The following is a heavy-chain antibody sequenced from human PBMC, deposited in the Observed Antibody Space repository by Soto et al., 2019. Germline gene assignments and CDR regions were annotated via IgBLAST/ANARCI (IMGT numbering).Heavy chain of an antibody. CDR1: GYSFTSYW. V-gene: IGHV5-51*01. CDR3: ARRAAAHHYYYGMDV. Sequence: GESLKISCKGSGYSFTSYWIGWVRQMPGKGLEWMGIIYPGDSDTRYSPSFQGQVTISADKSISTAYLQWSSLRASDTAMYYCARRAAAHHYYYGMDVWGQGTTVTVSS. J-gene: IGHJ6*02. CDR2: IYPGDSDT. D-gene: IGHD6-6*01.